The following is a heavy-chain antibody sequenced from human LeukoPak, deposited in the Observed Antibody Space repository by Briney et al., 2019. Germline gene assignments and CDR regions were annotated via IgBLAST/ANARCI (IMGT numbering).Heavy chain of an antibody. CDR2: ISSSGNTI. D-gene: IGHD3-16*01. Sequence: QPGGSLRLSCAASGFTFSSYEMNWVRRAPGKGLEWVSYISSSGNTIYYADSVKGRFTISRDNAKNSLYLQVNSLSAEDTAVYYCASGLMTYWGRETLVTVSS. V-gene: IGHV3-48*03. CDR3: ASGLMTY. CDR1: GFTFSSYE. J-gene: IGHJ4*02.